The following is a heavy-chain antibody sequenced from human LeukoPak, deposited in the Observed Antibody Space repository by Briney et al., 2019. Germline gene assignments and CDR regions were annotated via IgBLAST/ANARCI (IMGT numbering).Heavy chain of an antibody. D-gene: IGHD6-19*01. Sequence: ASVKVSCKASGYTFTGYYMHWVRQAPGQGLEWVGWINPNSGGTNYAQKFQGRVTMTRDTSISTAYMELSRLRSDDTAVYYCAREWVAVAAHFDYWGQGTLVTVSS. CDR3: AREWVAVAAHFDY. J-gene: IGHJ4*02. CDR2: INPNSGGT. V-gene: IGHV1-2*02. CDR1: GYTFTGYY.